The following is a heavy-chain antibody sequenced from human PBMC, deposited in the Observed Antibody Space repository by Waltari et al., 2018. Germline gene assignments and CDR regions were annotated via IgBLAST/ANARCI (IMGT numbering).Heavy chain of an antibody. J-gene: IGHJ4*02. D-gene: IGHD1-1*01. Sequence: EVQLVESGGGLVKPGGSLRLSCAASGFTFSSYSMNWVRQAPGKGLEWVSSISSSSSYIYYADSVKGRFTISRDNAKNSLYLQMNSLRAEDTAVYYCAKETTNYFDYWGQGTLVTVSS. CDR1: GFTFSSYS. CDR2: ISSSSSYI. V-gene: IGHV3-21*01. CDR3: AKETTNYFDY.